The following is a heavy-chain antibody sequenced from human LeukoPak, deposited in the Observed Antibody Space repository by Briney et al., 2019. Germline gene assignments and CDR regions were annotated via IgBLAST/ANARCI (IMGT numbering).Heavy chain of an antibody. CDR2: ISYDGSIK. Sequence: GGSLRLSCVASGFPFSSYWMTWVRQAPGKGLEWVAVISYDGSIKYYADSVKGRFTISRDNSKNTLYLQMNSLRAEDTAVYYCARLQVTCFDYWGQGTLVTVSS. D-gene: IGHD2-21*02. CDR1: GFPFSSYW. V-gene: IGHV3-30-3*01. CDR3: ARLQVTCFDY. J-gene: IGHJ4*02.